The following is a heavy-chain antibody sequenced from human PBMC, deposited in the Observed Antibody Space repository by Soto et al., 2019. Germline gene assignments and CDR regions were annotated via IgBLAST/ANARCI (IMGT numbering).Heavy chain of an antibody. V-gene: IGHV3-23*01. D-gene: IGHD3-10*01. Sequence: EFHVLESGGGWAQPGGSLRLSRAASGFPFSSTDMSWVRQAPGKGLEWVSTILDTGTTVFYADSVKGRFTVSRDNSNNTLYVQMNNLRADDTAVYYCVKNSGWFNTWGQGALVTVSS. CDR2: ILDTGTTV. J-gene: IGHJ5*02. CDR1: GFPFSSTD. CDR3: VKNSGWFNT.